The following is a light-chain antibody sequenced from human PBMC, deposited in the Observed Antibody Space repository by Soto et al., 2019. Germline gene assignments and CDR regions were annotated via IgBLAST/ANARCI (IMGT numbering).Light chain of an antibody. Sequence: DIQMTQSPSSVSASVGDRVTITCRASQGISRWLAWYQQKPGKAPKLLIYPATSLQSGVPSRFSGSGSGTDFTLTISSLQPEDFATYYCQQANSFPWTFGQGTRVDIK. CDR3: QQANSFPWT. CDR1: QGISRW. CDR2: PAT. V-gene: IGKV1-12*01. J-gene: IGKJ1*01.